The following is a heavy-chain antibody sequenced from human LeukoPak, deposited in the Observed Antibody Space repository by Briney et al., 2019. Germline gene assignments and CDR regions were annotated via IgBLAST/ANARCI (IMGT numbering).Heavy chain of an antibody. J-gene: IGHJ4*02. V-gene: IGHV1-18*01. D-gene: IGHD4-17*01. CDR1: GYTFTNHG. CDR2: ISGYNANT. CDR3: ARDLSLGRHDDGEPSDY. Sequence: ASVKVSCKTSGYTFTNHGISWVRQAPGQGLEWMGWISGYNANTNYVQKFRGRVTMTTDTSTSTAYMELRSLSSDDTALYYCARDLSLGRHDDGEPSDYWGQGTLVTVSS.